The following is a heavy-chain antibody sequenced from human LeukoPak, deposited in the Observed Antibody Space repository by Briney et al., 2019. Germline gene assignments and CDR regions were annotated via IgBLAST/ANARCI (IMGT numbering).Heavy chain of an antibody. D-gene: IGHD6-19*01. J-gene: IGHJ4*02. V-gene: IGHV3-30-3*01. CDR1: GFTFSSYA. CDR2: ISYDGSNK. CDR3: ARDSSGWHPLDY. Sequence: PGGSLRLSCAASGFTFSSYAMHWVRQAPGKGLEWVAVISYDGSNKYYADSVKGRFTISRDNAKNSLYLQMNSLRAEDTAVYYCARDSSGWHPLDYWGQGTLVTVSS.